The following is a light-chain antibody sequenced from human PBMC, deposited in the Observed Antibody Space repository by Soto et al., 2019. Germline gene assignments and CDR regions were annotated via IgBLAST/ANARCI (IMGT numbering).Light chain of an antibody. CDR1: QSVTNSY. Sequence: EIVFTESTSTLSLSPGERVTLSCRASQSVTNSYLAWYQQKPGQAPRLLIFGASTRATGIPERFSGSGSGTDFTLTISRLEPEDFAVYYCQQYGTSRVTFGQATRLEI. J-gene: IGKJ5*01. CDR3: QQYGTSRVT. CDR2: GAS. V-gene: IGKV3-20*01.